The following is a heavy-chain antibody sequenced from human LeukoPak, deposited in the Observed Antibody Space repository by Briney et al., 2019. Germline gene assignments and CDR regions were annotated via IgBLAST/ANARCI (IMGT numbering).Heavy chain of an antibody. Sequence: ASAKVSCKASGYRFSSYGIGWVRQAPGQGLEWMGWINPNSGGTNYAQKFQGRVTMTRDTSISTAYMELSRLRSDDTAVYYCARDRVVVPAAFDYWGQGTLVTVSS. CDR1: GYRFSSYG. CDR3: ARDRVVVPAAFDY. V-gene: IGHV1-2*02. CDR2: INPNSGGT. J-gene: IGHJ4*02. D-gene: IGHD2-2*01.